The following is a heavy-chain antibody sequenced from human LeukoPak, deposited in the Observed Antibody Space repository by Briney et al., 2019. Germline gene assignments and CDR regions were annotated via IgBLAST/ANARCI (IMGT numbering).Heavy chain of an antibody. CDR3: ARGSFFYDSSGDCPRGIDY. Sequence: SETLSLTCAVNGGSFSGYYWSWIRQPPGKGLEWIGEMNHSGSTNYNPSLKSRVTISVDTSKNQFSLKLSSVTAADTAVYYCARGSFFYDSSGDCPRGIDYWGQGTLVTVSS. J-gene: IGHJ4*02. D-gene: IGHD3-22*01. V-gene: IGHV4-34*01. CDR1: GGSFSGYY. CDR2: MNHSGST.